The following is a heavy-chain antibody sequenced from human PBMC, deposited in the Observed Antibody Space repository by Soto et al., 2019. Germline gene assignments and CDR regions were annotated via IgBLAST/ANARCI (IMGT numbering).Heavy chain of an antibody. J-gene: IGHJ4*02. CDR1: GFSFSDFY. D-gene: IGHD3-9*01. Sequence: GESLKISCAASGFSFSDFYMTWIRQAPGKGLEWLSYISNSGSTIYYSDSVKGRFTISRDNAKKSVYLQMNSLRAEDTAIYYCARANYDILTRYSDYGGQGTLVHVSS. CDR3: ARANYDILTRYSDY. CDR2: ISNSGSTI. V-gene: IGHV3-11*01.